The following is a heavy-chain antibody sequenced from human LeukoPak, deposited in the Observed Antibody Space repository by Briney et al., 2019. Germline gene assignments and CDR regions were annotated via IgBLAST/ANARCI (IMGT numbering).Heavy chain of an antibody. CDR3: ARTRPSKLRFDY. D-gene: IGHD3-10*01. CDR2: ISYDGSNK. Sequence: LPGRSLRLSCAASGFTFSSYAMHWVRQAPGKGLEWVAVISYDGSNKYYADSVKGRFTISRDNAKNSLYLQMNSLRAEDTAVYYCARTRPSKLRFDYWGQGTLVTVSS. J-gene: IGHJ4*02. CDR1: GFTFSSYA. V-gene: IGHV3-30*04.